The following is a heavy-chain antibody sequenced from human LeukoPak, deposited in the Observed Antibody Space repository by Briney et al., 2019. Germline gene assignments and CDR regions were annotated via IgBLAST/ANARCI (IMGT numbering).Heavy chain of an antibody. D-gene: IGHD4-17*01. CDR3: ARDLATVTTGWYQFYGMDV. V-gene: IGHV1-18*01. Sequence: ASVKVSCKDSGYTFTSYGISWVRQAPGQGLEWMGWISAYNGNTNYAQKLQGRVTMTTDTSTSTAYMELRSLRSDDTAVYYCARDLATVTTGWYQFYGMDVWGQGTTVTVSS. CDR1: GYTFTSYG. J-gene: IGHJ6*02. CDR2: ISAYNGNT.